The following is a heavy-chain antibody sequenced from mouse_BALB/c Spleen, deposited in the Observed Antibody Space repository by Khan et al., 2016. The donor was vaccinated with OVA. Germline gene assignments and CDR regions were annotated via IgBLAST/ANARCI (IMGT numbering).Heavy chain of an antibody. J-gene: IGHJ3*01. Sequence: VQLQQSGAELARPGASVKMSCKASGYTFTSYTMHWVRQRPGQTLEWIGDINPSNNYTNYNQNFKDKATLIVDKSSSTAYMQLSSLTSEDSAVDYCVREGAYYRSDGWFAYWGQGTLVTVSA. CDR1: GYTFTSYT. D-gene: IGHD2-14*01. CDR2: INPSNNYT. V-gene: IGHV1-4*01. CDR3: VREGAYYRSDGWFAY.